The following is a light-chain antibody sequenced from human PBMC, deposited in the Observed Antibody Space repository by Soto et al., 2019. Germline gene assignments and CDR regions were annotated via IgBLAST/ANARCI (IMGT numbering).Light chain of an antibody. Sequence: DSQMTQSPSCLSASVGDRVTITCRASQSISSYLNWYQQKPGKAPKLLIYAASSLQSGVPSRFSGSGSGTDFTLTISSLQPEDFATYYCQQSYSTPRTFGQGTKVDIK. CDR3: QQSYSTPRT. CDR2: AAS. CDR1: QSISSY. V-gene: IGKV1-39*01. J-gene: IGKJ1*01.